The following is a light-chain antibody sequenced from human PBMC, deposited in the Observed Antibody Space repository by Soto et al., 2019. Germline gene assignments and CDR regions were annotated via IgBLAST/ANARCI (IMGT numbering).Light chain of an antibody. CDR1: QSISTN. CDR3: QQYNNWPWT. V-gene: IGKV3-15*01. CDR2: AAS. Sequence: EIVMTQSPAALSVSPGERATLSCRASQSISTNLGWYQLQPGQAPRLLISAASTRATGIPARFSGSGSGTEFTLTISSLQSEDFAVYYGQQYNNWPWTFGQGTKVEIK. J-gene: IGKJ1*01.